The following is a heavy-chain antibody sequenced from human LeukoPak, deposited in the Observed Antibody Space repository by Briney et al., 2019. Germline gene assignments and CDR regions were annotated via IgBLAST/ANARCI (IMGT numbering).Heavy chain of an antibody. CDR3: AREVVPAAMPDTAMANLDYYGMDV. V-gene: IGHV1-69*13. Sequence: ASVKVSCKASGYTFTSYAMHWVRQAPGQRLEWMGGIIPIFGTANYAQKFQGRVTITADESTSTAYMELSSLRSEDTAVYYCAREVVPAAMPDTAMANLDYYGMDVWGQGTTVTVSS. J-gene: IGHJ6*02. CDR1: GYTFTSYA. D-gene: IGHD2-2*01. CDR2: IIPIFGTA.